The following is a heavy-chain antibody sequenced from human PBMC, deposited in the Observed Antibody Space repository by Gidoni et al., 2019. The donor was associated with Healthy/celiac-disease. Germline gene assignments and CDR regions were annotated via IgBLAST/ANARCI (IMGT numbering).Heavy chain of an antibody. V-gene: IGHV3-7*03. CDR2: IKQDGSEK. Sequence: EVQLVESGGGLVQPGGSLRLSCAASGFPFSSYWMSWVRQAPGKGLEWVANIKQDGSEKYYVDSVKGRFTISRDNAKNSLYLQMNSLRAEDTAVYYCARYYDSSGYPYYYYMDVWGKGTTVTVSS. CDR3: ARYYDSSGYPYYYYMDV. D-gene: IGHD3-22*01. CDR1: GFPFSSYW. J-gene: IGHJ6*03.